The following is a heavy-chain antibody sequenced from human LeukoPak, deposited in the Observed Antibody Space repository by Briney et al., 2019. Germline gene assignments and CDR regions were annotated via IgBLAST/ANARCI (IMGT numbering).Heavy chain of an antibody. D-gene: IGHD6-13*01. Sequence: PGGSLRLSCAASGFTFSSYEMNWVRQAPGKGLEWVSYISSSGSTIYYADSVKGRFTISRDNAKNSLYLQMNSLRAEDTAVYYCARDRDHSSSWYGDYYYYGMDVWGQGTTVTVSS. CDR2: ISSSGSTI. CDR3: ARDRDHSSSWYGDYYYYGMDV. V-gene: IGHV3-48*03. J-gene: IGHJ6*02. CDR1: GFTFSSYE.